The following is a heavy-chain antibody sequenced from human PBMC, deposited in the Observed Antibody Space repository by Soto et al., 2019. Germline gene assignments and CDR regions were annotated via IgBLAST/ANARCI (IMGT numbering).Heavy chain of an antibody. V-gene: IGHV3-48*02. J-gene: IGHJ5*02. D-gene: IGHD3-3*01. CDR3: ARTTAYYDFWSGANWFDP. CDR2: ISSSSSTI. CDR1: GFTFSSYS. Sequence: GGSLRLSCAASGFTFSSYSMNWVRQAPGKGLEWVSYISSSSSTIYYADSVKGRFTISRDNAKNSLYLQMNSLRDEDTAVYYCARTTAYYDFWSGANWFDPWGQGTLVTVSS.